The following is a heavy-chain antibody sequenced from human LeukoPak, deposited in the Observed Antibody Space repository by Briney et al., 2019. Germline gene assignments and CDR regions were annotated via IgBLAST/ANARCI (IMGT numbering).Heavy chain of an antibody. Sequence: PGGSLRLSCAASGSTFDDYAMHWVRQAPGKGLEWVSLISWDGGSTYYADSVKGRFTISRDNSKNSLYLQMNSLRAEDTALYYCAKDEYSSYMDVWGKGTTVTVSS. CDR3: AKDEYSSYMDV. J-gene: IGHJ6*03. CDR1: GSTFDDYA. D-gene: IGHD3-22*01. CDR2: ISWDGGST. V-gene: IGHV3-43D*03.